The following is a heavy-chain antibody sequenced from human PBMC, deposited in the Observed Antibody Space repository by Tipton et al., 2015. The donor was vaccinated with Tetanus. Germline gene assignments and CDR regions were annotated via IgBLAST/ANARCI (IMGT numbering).Heavy chain of an antibody. CDR2: THYRSKWYN. J-gene: IGHJ4*02. CDR3: AGGHGLRYFVWLLANGFDY. D-gene: IGHD3-9*01. V-gene: IGHV6-1*01. CDR1: GDSVSSNNAA. Sequence: GLVKPSQTLSLTCAISGDSVSSNNAAWNWIRQSPSRGLEWLGRTHYRSKWYNDYAVSVKSRITINPDTSKNQFSLKLSSVTAAVTAVYYCAGGHGLRYFVWLLANGFDYWGQGTLVTVSS.